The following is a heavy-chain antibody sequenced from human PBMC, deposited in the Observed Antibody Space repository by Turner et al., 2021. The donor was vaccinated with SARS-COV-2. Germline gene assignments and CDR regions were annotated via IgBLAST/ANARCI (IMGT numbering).Heavy chain of an antibody. CDR2: ISDNSFST. CDR1: GFTFSNYA. D-gene: IGHD2-15*01. J-gene: IGHJ5*02. CDR3: AKGRWWFDP. Sequence: EVQLLESGGGLVQPGGSLRPYCAASGFTFSNYAMTWVRQAPGTRLEWVSSISDNSFSTYYADSVKGRFTISRDNSRNTLYLQMNGLRAEDTAIYYCAKGRWWFDPWGQGTLVTVSS. V-gene: IGHV3-23*01.